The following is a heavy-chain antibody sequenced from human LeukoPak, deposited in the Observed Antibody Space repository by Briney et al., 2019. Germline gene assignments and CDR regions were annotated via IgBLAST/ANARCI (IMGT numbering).Heavy chain of an antibody. D-gene: IGHD6-13*01. J-gene: IGHJ4*02. CDR2: ISYDGSNK. CDR3: ATTNSSSR. Sequence: PGGSLRLSCAASGFTFSSYAMHWVRQAPGKGLEWVAVISYDGSNKYYADSVKGRFTISRDNSKNTLYLQMNSLRAEDTAVYYCATTNSSSRWGQGTLVTVSS. CDR1: GFTFSSYA. V-gene: IGHV3-30-3*01.